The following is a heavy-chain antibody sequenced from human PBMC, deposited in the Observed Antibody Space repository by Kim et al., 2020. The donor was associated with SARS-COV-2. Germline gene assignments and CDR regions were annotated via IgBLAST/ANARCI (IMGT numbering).Heavy chain of an antibody. J-gene: IGHJ3*02. V-gene: IGHV5-51*01. D-gene: IGHD3-22*01. Sequence: RYSPSFQGQVTISADKSISTAYLQWSSLKASDTAMYYCARTTSSADAFDIWGQGTMVTVSS. CDR3: ARTTSSADAFDI.